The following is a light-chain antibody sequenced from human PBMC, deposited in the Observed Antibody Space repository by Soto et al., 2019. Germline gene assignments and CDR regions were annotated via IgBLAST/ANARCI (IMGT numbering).Light chain of an antibody. CDR1: QSISGA. V-gene: IGKV3D-15*01. CDR3: QQFDNWPWT. CDR2: GAS. J-gene: IGKJ1*01. Sequence: EIVMTQSPATLSVSPGGRATLSCRASQSISGALAWYQQKPGQAPRLLIYGASKRATSFPARFSGSGSGTDFTLTISSLPSEDVAVYYCQQFDNWPWTFGQGTKVDIK.